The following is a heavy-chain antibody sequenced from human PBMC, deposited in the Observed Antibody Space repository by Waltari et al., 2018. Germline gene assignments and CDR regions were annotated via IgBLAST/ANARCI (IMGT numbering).Heavy chain of an antibody. CDR1: GDSMSSTYW. V-gene: IGHV4-4*02. CDR2: VHGSGTP. Sequence: QLQQSGPGLVKPSGTLSLTCAVSGDSMSSTYWWSWVRQSPGKGLEWIGQVHGSGTPNYNPSFASRVSVTLHTSANQFSLRVTSATAADTAVYYCGRDRGRGLYLDSWGQGTLVTVSP. CDR3: GRDRGRGLYLDS. D-gene: IGHD2-15*01. J-gene: IGHJ4*02.